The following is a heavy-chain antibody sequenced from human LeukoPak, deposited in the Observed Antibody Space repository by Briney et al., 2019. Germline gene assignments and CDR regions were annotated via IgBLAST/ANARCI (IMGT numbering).Heavy chain of an antibody. D-gene: IGHD2-21*02. Sequence: GASVKVSCKASGYTFTSYYMHWVRQAPGQGLEWMGIINPSGGSTSYAQKFQGRVTMTRDMSTSTVYMELSSLRSEDTAVYYCASGELYCGGDCSIDYWGQGTLVTVSS. CDR2: INPSGGST. J-gene: IGHJ4*02. CDR3: ASGELYCGGDCSIDY. V-gene: IGHV1-46*01. CDR1: GYTFTSYY.